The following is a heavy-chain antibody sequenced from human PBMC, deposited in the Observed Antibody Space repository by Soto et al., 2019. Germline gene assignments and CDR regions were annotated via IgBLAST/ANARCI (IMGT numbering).Heavy chain of an antibody. Sequence: XSVKASCKVSGDTLTSLSVDLVRQAPGKGREWMGGFDPEDAETIYAQNCQGRVTMAEDTSTDTVYMELTRLRPEDTAVYYCALSLTFGGPSVGDDWAQGTLVTVSS. D-gene: IGHD3-16*01. J-gene: IGHJ4*02. CDR2: FDPEDAET. CDR1: GDTLTSLS. V-gene: IGHV1-24*01. CDR3: ALSLTFGGPSVGDD.